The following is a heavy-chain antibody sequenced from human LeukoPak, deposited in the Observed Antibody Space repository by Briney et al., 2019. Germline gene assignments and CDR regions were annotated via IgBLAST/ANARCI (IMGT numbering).Heavy chain of an antibody. Sequence: SETLSLTCTVSGGSISSGDYYWSWIRQPPGKGLEWVGYIYYSGITYYNPSLKSRVTISVDTSKNQFSLKLSSVTAADTAVYYCARDPVGYGSDIDFWGQGTLVTVSS. V-gene: IGHV4-30-4*01. J-gene: IGHJ4*02. D-gene: IGHD3-10*01. CDR1: GGSISSGDYY. CDR2: IYYSGIT. CDR3: ARDPVGYGSDIDF.